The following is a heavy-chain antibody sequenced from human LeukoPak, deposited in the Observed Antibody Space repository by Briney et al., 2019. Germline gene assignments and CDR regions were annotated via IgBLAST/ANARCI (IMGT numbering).Heavy chain of an antibody. V-gene: IGHV3-7*01. D-gene: IGHD6-13*01. CDR2: IKQDGSEK. CDR1: GFTFSSYW. CDR3: ARDFAAAGTYYGMDV. J-gene: IGHJ6*02. Sequence: PGRSLRLSCAASGFTFSSYWMSWVRQAPGKGLEWVANIKQDGSEKYYVDSVKGRFTISRDNAKNSLYLQMNSLRAEDTAVYYCARDFAAAGTYYGMDVWGQGTTVTVSS.